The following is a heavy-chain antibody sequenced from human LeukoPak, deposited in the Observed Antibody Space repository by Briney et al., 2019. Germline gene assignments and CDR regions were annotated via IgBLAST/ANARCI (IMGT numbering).Heavy chain of an antibody. Sequence: GGSLRLSCSASGFTFSIYAMYWVRQAPGKGLEYISAISSNGGSTYYADSVKGRFTISRDNSKNTLYLQMSSLRSEDTAVYYCVKNGSYTSGWYEGYFDYWGQGTLVTVSS. CDR3: VKNGSYTSGWYEGYFDY. J-gene: IGHJ4*02. V-gene: IGHV3-64D*08. D-gene: IGHD6-19*01. CDR2: ISSNGGST. CDR1: GFTFSIYA.